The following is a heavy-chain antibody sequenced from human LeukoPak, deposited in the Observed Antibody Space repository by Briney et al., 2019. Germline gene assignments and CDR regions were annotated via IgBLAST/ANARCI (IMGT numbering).Heavy chain of an antibody. D-gene: IGHD2-21*01. CDR2: ISSSGSTI. Sequence: PGGSLRLSCAVSGFPLSSYAMNWVRQAPGKGLEWVSYISSSGSTIYYADSVKGRFTISRDNAKNSLYLQMNSLRAEDTAVYYCAREDSYLEAYYFDYWGQGTLVTVSS. J-gene: IGHJ4*02. V-gene: IGHV3-48*03. CDR1: GFPLSSYA. CDR3: AREDSYLEAYYFDY.